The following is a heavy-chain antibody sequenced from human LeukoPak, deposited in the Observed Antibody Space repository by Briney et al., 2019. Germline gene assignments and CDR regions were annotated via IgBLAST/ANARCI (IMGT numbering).Heavy chain of an antibody. V-gene: IGHV4-38-2*02. CDR2: IHYNGAT. CDR3: ARLPLLPYSSGYYDY. CDR1: DYSISSGHY. D-gene: IGHD6-19*01. Sequence: ASETLSLTCSVSDYSISSGHYWGWIRQPPGKGLEWIAIIHYNGATYYNPSLRSRVLISADTSKNQFSLTLNSVAAADTAVYYCARLPLLPYSSGYYDYWGQGTLVTVSS. J-gene: IGHJ4*02.